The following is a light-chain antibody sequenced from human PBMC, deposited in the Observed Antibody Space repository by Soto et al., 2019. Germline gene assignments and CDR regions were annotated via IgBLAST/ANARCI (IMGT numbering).Light chain of an antibody. CDR1: QSISSS. CDR2: GAS. CDR3: QQRTDRPPWT. V-gene: IGKV3-15*01. J-gene: IGKJ1*01. Sequence: EIVLTQSPGILSLSPGERASLSCGAIQSISSSFLAWYQQKPGQAPRLLIYGASTRATGIPARFSGSGSGTEFSLTISSLRSEDFAVYYCQQRTDRPPWTFGQGTKVDIK.